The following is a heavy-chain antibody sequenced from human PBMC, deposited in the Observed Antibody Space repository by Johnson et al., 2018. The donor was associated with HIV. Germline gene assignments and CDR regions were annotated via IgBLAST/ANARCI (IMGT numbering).Heavy chain of an antibody. D-gene: IGHD1-14*01. V-gene: IGHV3-9*01. Sequence: VQLVESGGGLVQPGRSLRLSCAASGFTFDDYAMHWVRQAPGKGLEWVSGISWNTGSLGYAYSVRGRFTISRDNAKNSLYLQMNSLRAEDTAVYYCARDPDRDAFDVWGQGTMVTVSS. CDR2: ISWNTGSL. CDR1: GFTFDDYA. J-gene: IGHJ3*01. CDR3: ARDPDRDAFDV.